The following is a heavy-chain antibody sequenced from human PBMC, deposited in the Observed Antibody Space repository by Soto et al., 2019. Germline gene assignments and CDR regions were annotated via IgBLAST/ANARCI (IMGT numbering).Heavy chain of an antibody. CDR2: IIPIFGTA. J-gene: IGHJ2*01. CDR1: GGTFSSYT. Sequence: QVQLVQSGAEVKKPGSSVTVSCKASGGTFSSYTISWVRQAPGQGLEWMGGIIPIFGTANYAQKFQGRGTITAYESTSTAYMELSSLRSEDTAVYYCARGNHRWLQLWYFDLWGRGTLVAVSS. V-gene: IGHV1-69*12. D-gene: IGHD5-12*01. CDR3: ARGNHRWLQLWYFDL.